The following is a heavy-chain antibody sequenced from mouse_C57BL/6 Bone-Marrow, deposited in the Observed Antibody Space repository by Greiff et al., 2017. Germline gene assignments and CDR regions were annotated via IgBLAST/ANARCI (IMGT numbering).Heavy chain of an antibody. V-gene: IGHV1-55*01. CDR2: IYPTSGRT. Sequence: LQQPGAELVKPGASVKMSCKASGYTFTSYWITWVKQRPGQGLEWIGDIYPTSGRTNYNEKFKSKAILTVDTSSNTAYMQLSSLTSEDSAVFYWARSGPLGRSFDYWGQGTTLTVSS. D-gene: IGHD4-1*01. CDR3: ARSGPLGRSFDY. CDR1: GYTFTSYW. J-gene: IGHJ2*01.